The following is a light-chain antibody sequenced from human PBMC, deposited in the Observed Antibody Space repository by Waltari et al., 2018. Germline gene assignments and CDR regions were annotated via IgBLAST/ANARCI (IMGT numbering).Light chain of an antibody. CDR2: DAS. Sequence: DIQMTPSPSSLSTSVGDRVNITCRASRGIDSYLNWYQQRPGRAPKLLIYDASTLQREVPTRFSGGGIGTDFTLTINNLQPEDFATYFCQQSYSPPFTFGQGTRLEI. V-gene: IGKV1-39*01. CDR1: RGIDSY. J-gene: IGKJ5*01. CDR3: QQSYSPPFT.